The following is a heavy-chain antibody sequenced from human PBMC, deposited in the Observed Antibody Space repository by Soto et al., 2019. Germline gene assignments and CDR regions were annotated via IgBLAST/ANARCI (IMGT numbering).Heavy chain of an antibody. J-gene: IGHJ4*02. CDR3: ARDVRWEQLVPPDY. V-gene: IGHV1-18*01. CDR2: ISAYNGNT. CDR1: GYTFTSYG. Sequence: QVQLVQSGAEVKKPGASVKVSCKASGYTFTSYGISWVRQAPGEGLEWMGWISAYNGNTNYAQKLQGRVTMTTYTSTRAANMELRSLRSDDTAVYYCARDVRWEQLVPPDYWGQGTLVTVSS. D-gene: IGHD6-13*01.